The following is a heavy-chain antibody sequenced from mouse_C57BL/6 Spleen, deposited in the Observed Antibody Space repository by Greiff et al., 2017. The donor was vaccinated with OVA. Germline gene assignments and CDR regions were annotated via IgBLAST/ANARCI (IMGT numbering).Heavy chain of an antibody. CDR2: IVPSDSYT. V-gene: IGHV1-69*01. J-gene: IGHJ2*01. CDR3: AREGFGY. CDR1: GYTFTSYW. Sequence: QVQLKQPGAELVMPGASVKLSCKASGYTFTSYWLHWVKQRPGQGLEWIGEIVPSDSYTNSNQKFKGKSTLTVDKSSSTAYMQLSSLTSEDSAVYDCAREGFGYWGQGTTLTVSS.